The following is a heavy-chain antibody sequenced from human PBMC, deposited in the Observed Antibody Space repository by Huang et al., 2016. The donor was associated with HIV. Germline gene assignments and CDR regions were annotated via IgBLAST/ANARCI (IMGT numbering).Heavy chain of an antibody. J-gene: IGHJ4*02. Sequence: QVHLVQSVAEVKKPGASVKVSCKASGYTFTNYDINWVRQAPGRGLEWMGWMNPNTGNTGCAQSFQGRVTMTRKTSITTAYMELTSLTSEDTAVYYCARSAYGDLDYWGLGTLVIVSS. CDR1: GYTFTNYD. D-gene: IGHD4-17*01. CDR3: ARSAYGDLDY. V-gene: IGHV1-8*02. CDR2: MNPNTGNT.